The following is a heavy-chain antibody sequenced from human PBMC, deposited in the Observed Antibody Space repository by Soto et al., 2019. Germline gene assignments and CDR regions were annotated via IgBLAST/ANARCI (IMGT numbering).Heavy chain of an antibody. J-gene: IGHJ4*02. Sequence: GGSLRLSCAASGFTFSSYEMNWVRQAPGKGLEWVSYISSSGSTIYYADSVKGRFTISRDNAKNSLYLQMNSLRAEDTAVYYCARGLPRYSYGSGDYFDYWGQGTLVTVSS. CDR2: ISSSGSTI. V-gene: IGHV3-48*03. CDR3: ARGLPRYSYGSGDYFDY. CDR1: GFTFSSYE. D-gene: IGHD5-18*01.